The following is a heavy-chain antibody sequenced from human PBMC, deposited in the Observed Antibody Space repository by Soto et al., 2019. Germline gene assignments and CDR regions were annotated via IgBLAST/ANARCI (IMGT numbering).Heavy chain of an antibody. CDR2: INPNSGAT. D-gene: IGHD3-10*01. Sequence: ASVKVSCKASGYTFTGYFIHWVRQAPGQGLEWMGWINPNSGATKYAQKFQGRVTLTRDTSINTAYMEMNILRSDDTAVYYCARGGGTILAPLPWGQGTLVTISS. CDR1: GYTFTGYF. CDR3: ARGGGTILAPLP. V-gene: IGHV1-2*02. J-gene: IGHJ5*02.